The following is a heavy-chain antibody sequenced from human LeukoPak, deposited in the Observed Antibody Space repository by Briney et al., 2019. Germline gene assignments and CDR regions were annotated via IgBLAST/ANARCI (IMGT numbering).Heavy chain of an antibody. D-gene: IGHD1-1*01. CDR1: GYTFTSYD. Sequence: ASVKVSCKASGYTFTSYDINWVRQATGQGLAWMGWMNPNSGNTGYAQKFQGRVTMTRNTSISTAYMELSSLRSEDTAVYYCAREEGWNRVSNPGFDYWGQGTLVTVSS. V-gene: IGHV1-8*01. J-gene: IGHJ4*02. CDR3: AREEGWNRVSNPGFDY. CDR2: MNPNSGNT.